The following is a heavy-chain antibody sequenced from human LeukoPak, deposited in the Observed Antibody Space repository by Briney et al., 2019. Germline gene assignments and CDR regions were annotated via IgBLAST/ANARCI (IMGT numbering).Heavy chain of an antibody. J-gene: IGHJ5*02. Sequence: ASVKVSCKVSGYTLTELSMHWVRQAPGKGLEWMGGFDPEDGETIYAQKFQGRVTMTEDTSTDTAYMELSSLRSEDTAVYYCATDPHHSGSCYWFDPWGQGTLVTVSS. CDR1: GYTLTELS. D-gene: IGHD1-26*01. V-gene: IGHV1-24*01. CDR2: FDPEDGET. CDR3: ATDPHHSGSCYWFDP.